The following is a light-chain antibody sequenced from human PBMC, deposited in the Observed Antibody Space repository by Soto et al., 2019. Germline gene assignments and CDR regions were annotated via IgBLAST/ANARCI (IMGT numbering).Light chain of an antibody. CDR1: QSVSISQ. J-gene: IGKJ1*01. Sequence: EIVLTQSPGTLSLSPGERATLSCRASQSVSISQLAWYQQKPGQAPRLLIYDASSRAIGTPDRFSGSGSGTDFTLTISRLEPEDFAVYHCHQYGSSPLTFGQGTKVEIK. CDR3: HQYGSSPLT. V-gene: IGKV3-20*01. CDR2: DAS.